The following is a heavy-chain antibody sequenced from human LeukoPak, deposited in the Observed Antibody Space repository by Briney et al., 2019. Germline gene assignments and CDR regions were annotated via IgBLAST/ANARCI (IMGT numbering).Heavy chain of an antibody. CDR2: ISWNSVSI. D-gene: IGHD3-22*01. V-gene: IGHV3-9*01. CDR1: GFTFDDYA. J-gene: IGHJ4*02. CDR3: TKGYDSSGYYYFNL. Sequence: PGGSLRLSCAASGFTFDDYARHWVRHAPGKGLEWVASISWNSVSIGYAESVKGRFTISRDNGKNSLYLQVNSVRVEDTALYYCTKGYDSSGYYYFNLWGQGTQVTVSS.